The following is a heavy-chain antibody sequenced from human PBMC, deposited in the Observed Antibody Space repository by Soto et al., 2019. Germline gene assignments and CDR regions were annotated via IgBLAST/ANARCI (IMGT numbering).Heavy chain of an antibody. V-gene: IGHV1-18*01. CDR3: ARMGDVPYYYYGMDV. CDR2: IKGYNGNT. Sequence: QVQLVQSGAEVKKPGASVKVSCKASGYTFTSYGISWVRQAPGQGLEWMGWIKGYNGNTNHGQKLQGRVTMSTDTSTSTAYMELRSLRSDDSAVYYCARMGDVPYYYYGMDVWGQGTTVTVSS. CDR1: GYTFTSYG. J-gene: IGHJ6*02. D-gene: IGHD3-16*01.